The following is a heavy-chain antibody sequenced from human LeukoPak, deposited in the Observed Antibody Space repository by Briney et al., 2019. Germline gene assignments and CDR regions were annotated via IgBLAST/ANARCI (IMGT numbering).Heavy chain of an antibody. CDR1: GXTFRNYG. Sequence: GRSLRLSCAASGXTFRNYGMHWVRQAPGKGLEWVTVISYDGSNKYYADSVKGRFTISRDNSKNTLYLQINSLRAEDTAVYYCAKDRPVRDYGDYIFPDAFDIWGQGTMVTVSS. J-gene: IGHJ3*02. CDR2: ISYDGSNK. D-gene: IGHD4-17*01. V-gene: IGHV3-30*18. CDR3: AKDRPVRDYGDYIFPDAFDI.